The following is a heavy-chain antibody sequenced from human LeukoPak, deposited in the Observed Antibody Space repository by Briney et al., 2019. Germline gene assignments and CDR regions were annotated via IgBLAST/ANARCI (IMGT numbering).Heavy chain of an antibody. CDR2: IYYSGST. CDR1: GGSISSYY. V-gene: IGHV4-59*08. J-gene: IGHJ3*02. D-gene: IGHD3-3*01. CDR3: ARPSFGAYYDFWSGYSADAFDI. Sequence: SETLSLTCTVSGGSISSYYWSWIRQPPGKGLEWIGYIYYSGSTNYNPSLKSRVTISVDTSKNQFSLKLSSVTAADTAVYYCARPSFGAYYDFWSGYSADAFDIWGQGTMVTVSS.